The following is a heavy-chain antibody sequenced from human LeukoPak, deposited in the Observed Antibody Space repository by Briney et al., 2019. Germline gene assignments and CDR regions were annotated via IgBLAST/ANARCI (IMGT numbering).Heavy chain of an antibody. CDR2: IIPIFGTA. V-gene: IGHV1-69*13. D-gene: IGHD2-21*02. CDR1: GGTSSSYA. Sequence: ASVKVSCKASGGTSSSYAISWVRQAPGQGLEWMGGIIPIFGTANYAQKFQGRVTITADESTSTAYMELSSLRSEDTAVYYCARDQFGGDCYSLWGQGTLVTVSS. CDR3: ARDQFGGDCYSL. J-gene: IGHJ4*02.